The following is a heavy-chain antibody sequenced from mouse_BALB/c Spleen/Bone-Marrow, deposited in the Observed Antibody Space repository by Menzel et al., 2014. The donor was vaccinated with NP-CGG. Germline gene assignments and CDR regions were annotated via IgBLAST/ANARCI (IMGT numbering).Heavy chain of an antibody. Sequence: QVQLQQSGAELMKPWASVKISCKATGYTFSSYWIEWVKQRPGHGLEWIGEILPGSGNIYFNEEFKGRATFTADTSSTTAYMQLSSLTSEDSAVYYCARGDWDFAMDYWGQGTSVTVSS. J-gene: IGHJ4*01. CDR1: GYTFSSYW. CDR2: ILPGSGNI. V-gene: IGHV1-9*01. CDR3: ARGDWDFAMDY. D-gene: IGHD4-1*01.